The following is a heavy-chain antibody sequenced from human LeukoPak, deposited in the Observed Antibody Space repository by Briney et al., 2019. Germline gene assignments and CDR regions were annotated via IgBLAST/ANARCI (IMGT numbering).Heavy chain of an antibody. J-gene: IGHJ6*02. CDR2: IYYSGST. D-gene: IGHD6-13*01. CDR3: ARQYSSLTGGLDV. CDR1: GGSISSYY. V-gene: IGHV4-59*08. Sequence: SETLSLTCTVSGGSISSYYWSWIRQPPGNGLEWIGYIYYSGSTNYNPSLKSRVTISVDTSKNQFSLKLSSVTAADTAVYYCARQYSSLTGGLDVWGQGTTVTVSS.